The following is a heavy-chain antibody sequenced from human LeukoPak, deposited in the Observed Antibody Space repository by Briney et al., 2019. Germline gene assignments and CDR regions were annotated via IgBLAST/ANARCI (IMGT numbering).Heavy chain of an antibody. CDR2: MNPNSGNT. J-gene: IGHJ5*02. CDR3: ARGECSGGSCYAHRWFDP. Sequence: ASVKVSCKASGYTFTSYDINWVRQATGQGLEWMGWMNPNSGNTGYAQKFQGRVTMTRNTSISTDYMELSSLRSEDTAVYYCARGECSGGSCYAHRWFDPWGQGTLVTVSS. V-gene: IGHV1-8*01. CDR1: GYTFTSYD. D-gene: IGHD2-15*01.